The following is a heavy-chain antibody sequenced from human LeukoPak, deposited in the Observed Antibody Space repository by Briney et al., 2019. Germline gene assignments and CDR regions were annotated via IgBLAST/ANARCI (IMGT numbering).Heavy chain of an antibody. V-gene: IGHV5-51*01. J-gene: IGHJ5*02. CDR1: GYSFTKSW. D-gene: IGHD2-2*01. CDR3: ARQSGSLRPDIVVVPSERWFDP. Sequence: GESLKISCKGSGYSFTKSWIGWVRQMPGKGLEWMGVIYPGDSDTRYSPPFKGQVTISADNSISTAFLQWNSLKASDTAMYYCARQSGSLRPDIVVVPSERWFDPWGQGTLVIVSS. CDR2: IYPGDSDT.